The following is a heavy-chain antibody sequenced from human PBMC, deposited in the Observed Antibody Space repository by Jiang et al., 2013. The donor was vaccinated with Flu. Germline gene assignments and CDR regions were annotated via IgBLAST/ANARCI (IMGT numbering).Heavy chain of an antibody. J-gene: IGHJ1*01. V-gene: IGHV6-1*01. D-gene: IGHD3-10*01. CDR2: TYYRSKWYN. CDR3: ARGRMVRGVIEH. CDR1: SAA. Sequence: SAAWNWIRQSPSRGLEWLGRTYYRSKWYNDYAVSVKSRITINPDTSKNQFSLQLNSVTPEDTAVYYCARGRMVRGVIEHWGQGTLVTVSS.